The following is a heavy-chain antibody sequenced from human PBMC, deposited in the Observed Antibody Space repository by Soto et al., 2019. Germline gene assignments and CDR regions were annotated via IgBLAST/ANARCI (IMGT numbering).Heavy chain of an antibody. CDR2: INHSGST. J-gene: IGHJ6*02. V-gene: IGHV4-34*01. CDR1: GGSFSGYY. D-gene: IGHD5-12*01. CDR3: ARGQRWLQSDYYYGMDV. Sequence: SETLSLTCAVYGGSFSGYYWSWIRQPPGKGLEWIGEINHSGSTNYNPSLKSRVTISVDTSKNQFSLKLSSVTAAGTAVYYCARGQRWLQSDYYYGMDVWGQGTTVTVSS.